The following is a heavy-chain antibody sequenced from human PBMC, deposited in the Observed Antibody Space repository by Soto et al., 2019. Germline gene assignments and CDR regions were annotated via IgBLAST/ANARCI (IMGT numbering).Heavy chain of an antibody. Sequence: SQTLSLTCAISGDSVSSNSAAWNWIRQSPSRGLEWLGRTYYRSKWYNDYAVSVKSRITINPDISKNQFSLQLNSVTPEDTAVYYCAREKQWLRNYYYGMDVWGQGTTVTVSS. CDR3: AREKQWLRNYYYGMDV. J-gene: IGHJ6*02. CDR1: GDSVSSNSAA. V-gene: IGHV6-1*01. CDR2: TYYRSKWYN. D-gene: IGHD6-19*01.